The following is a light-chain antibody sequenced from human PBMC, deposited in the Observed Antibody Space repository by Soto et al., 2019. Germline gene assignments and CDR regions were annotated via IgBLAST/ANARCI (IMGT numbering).Light chain of an antibody. CDR1: SSNIGSNT. J-gene: IGLJ1*01. CDR3: GTWDSSLSGEV. Sequence: QSVLTQPPSASGTPGQRVTISCSGSSSNIGSNTVNWYQQLPGTAPKLLIYDNYKRPSGIPDRFSGSKSGSSATLAITALQTGDEADYYCGTWDSSLSGEVFGTGTKV. V-gene: IGLV1-51*01. CDR2: DNY.